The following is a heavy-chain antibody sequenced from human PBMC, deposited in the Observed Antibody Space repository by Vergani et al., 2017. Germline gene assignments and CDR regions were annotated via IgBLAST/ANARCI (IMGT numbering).Heavy chain of an antibody. CDR2: IYYSGST. CDR1: GGSISSYY. CDR3: ARAGLGYCSSTSCYTALGY. V-gene: IGHV4-59*12. J-gene: IGHJ4*02. Sequence: QVQLQQWGPGLVKPSETLSLTCTVSGGSISSYYWSWIRQPPGKGLEWIGYIYYSGSTNYNPSLKSRVTISVDKSKNQFSLKLSSVTAADTAVYYCARAGLGYCSSTSCYTALGYWGQGTLVTVSS. D-gene: IGHD2-2*02.